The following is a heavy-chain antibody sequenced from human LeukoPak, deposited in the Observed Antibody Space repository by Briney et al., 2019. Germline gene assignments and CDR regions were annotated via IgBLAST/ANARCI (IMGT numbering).Heavy chain of an antibody. V-gene: IGHV1-69*05. J-gene: IGHJ5*02. CDR1: GGTFISYA. CDR3: ASRGGYYDSSGVVPPSNWFDP. Sequence: SVKVSCKASGGTFISYAISWVRQAPGQGLEWMGGIIPIFGTANYAQKFQGRVTITTDESTSTAYMELSSLRSEDTAVYYCASRGGYYDSSGVVPPSNWFDPWGQGTLVTVSS. CDR2: IIPIFGTA. D-gene: IGHD3-22*01.